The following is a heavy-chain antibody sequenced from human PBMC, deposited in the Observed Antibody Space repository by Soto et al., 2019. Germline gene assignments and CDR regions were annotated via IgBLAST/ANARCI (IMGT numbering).Heavy chain of an antibody. CDR3: AREVTGEGSGYYLQGFDY. V-gene: IGHV4-30-4*01. CDR2: IYYSGST. Sequence: QVQLQESGPGLVKPSQTLSLTCTVSGGSISSGDYYWSWIRQPPGKGLEWIGYIYYSGSTYYNPSLKSRVTISVDTSKNQFSLKLSSVTAADTAVYYCAREVTGEGSGYYLQGFDYWGQGTLVTVSS. CDR1: GGSISSGDYY. J-gene: IGHJ4*02. D-gene: IGHD3-22*01.